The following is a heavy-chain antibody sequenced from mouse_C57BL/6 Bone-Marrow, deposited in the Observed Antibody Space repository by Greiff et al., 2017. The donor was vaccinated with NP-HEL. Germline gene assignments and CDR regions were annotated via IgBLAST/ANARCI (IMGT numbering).Heavy chain of an antibody. CDR3: VLLLRGDFDV. V-gene: IGHV1-61*01. D-gene: IGHD1-1*01. J-gene: IGHJ1*03. CDR2: IYPSDSDT. Sequence: QVQLQQSGAELVRPGSSVKLSCKASGYTFTSYWMDWVKQRPGQGLEWIGNIYPSDSDTHYNQKFKDKATLTVDKSSSTSYMQLILTSEDSAVYDCVLLLRGDFDVWGTGTTVTVSS. CDR1: GYTFTSYW.